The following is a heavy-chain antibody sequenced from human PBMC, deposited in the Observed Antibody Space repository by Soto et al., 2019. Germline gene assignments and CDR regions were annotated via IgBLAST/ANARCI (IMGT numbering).Heavy chain of an antibody. J-gene: IGHJ4*02. CDR2: IIPIFGTA. D-gene: IGHD5-12*01. V-gene: IGHV1-69*05. CDR1: GGTFSSYA. Sequence: ASVKVSCKASGGTFSSYAISWVRQAPGQGLEWMGGIIPIFGTANYAQKFQGRVTITTDTSTSTAYMELRSLRSDDTAVYYCARDRIGYSGYDSDYWGQGTLVTVSS. CDR3: ARDRIGYSGYDSDY.